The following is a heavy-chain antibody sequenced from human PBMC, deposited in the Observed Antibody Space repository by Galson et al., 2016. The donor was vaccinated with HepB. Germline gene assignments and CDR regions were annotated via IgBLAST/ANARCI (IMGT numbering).Heavy chain of an antibody. J-gene: IGHJ5*02. V-gene: IGHV3-73*01. CDR1: GLTFSGSA. CDR3: TRQPDPGYSTSWYCWFDP. Sequence: SLRLSCAVSGLTFSGSAMHWVRQASGKGLEWVGLIRSKANNYATAYAASVKGRFTITSDDSKNTAYLQMNSPKAEDTAEYYCTRQPDPGYSTSWYCWFDPWGQGTLVTVSS. D-gene: IGHD6-13*01. CDR2: IRSKANNYAT.